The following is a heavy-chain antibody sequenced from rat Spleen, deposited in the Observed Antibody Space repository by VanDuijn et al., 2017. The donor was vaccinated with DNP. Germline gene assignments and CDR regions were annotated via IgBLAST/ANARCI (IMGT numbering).Heavy chain of an antibody. CDR1: GLVLTSNS. CDR3: ARSWSIAALYAMDA. J-gene: IGHJ4*01. Sequence: QVQLKESGPGLVQPSQTLSLTCTVSGLVLTSNSVSWIRQPPGKGLEWMGVIWSNGGTDYNSAIKSRLSISRDTSKSQVFLKMNSLQTEDTAMYFCARSWSIAALYAMDAWGQGTSVTVSS. D-gene: IGHD1-2*01. V-gene: IGHV2-47*01. CDR2: IWSNGGT.